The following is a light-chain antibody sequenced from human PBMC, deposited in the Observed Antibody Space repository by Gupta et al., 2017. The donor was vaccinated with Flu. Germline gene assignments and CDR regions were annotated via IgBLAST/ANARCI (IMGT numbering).Light chain of an antibody. CDR3: QHSYSTRT. CDR1: QSISSY. Sequence: SPSSLSASVGDRVTITCRASQSISSYLNWYQQKPGKAPKLLIYTASTWQSGVPSRFSGSGSGTEFTLTSSRRQPEDFATYYWQHSYSTRTFGPGTKVDIK. J-gene: IGKJ3*01. V-gene: IGKV1-39*01. CDR2: TAS.